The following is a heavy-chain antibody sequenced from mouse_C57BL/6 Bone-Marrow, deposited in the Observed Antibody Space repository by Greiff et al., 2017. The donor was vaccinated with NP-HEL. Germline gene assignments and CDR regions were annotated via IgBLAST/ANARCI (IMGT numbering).Heavy chain of an antibody. D-gene: IGHD2-4*01. CDR2: IRNKANGYTT. V-gene: IGHV7-3*01. J-gene: IGHJ4*01. CDR3: ARSIYYDYADDPFYAMDY. Sequence: EVNVVESGGGLVQPGGSLSLSCAASGFTFTDYYMSWVRQPPGKALEWLGFIRNKANGYTTEYSASVKGRFTISRDNSQSILYLQMNALRAEDSATYYCARSIYYDYADDPFYAMDYWGQGPSVTVSS. CDR1: GFTFTDYY.